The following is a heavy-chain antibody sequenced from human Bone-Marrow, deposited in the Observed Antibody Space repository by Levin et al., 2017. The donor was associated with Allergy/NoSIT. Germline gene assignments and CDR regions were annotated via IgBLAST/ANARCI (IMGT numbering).Heavy chain of an antibody. CDR2: IYYSGST. CDR3: ASSVGWNYHEGLESQRSGWFWFDP. J-gene: IGHJ5*02. V-gene: IGHV4-31*03. D-gene: IGHD1-7*01. CDR1: GGSISSGGYY. Sequence: PSETLSLTCTVSGGSISSGGYYWSWIRQHPGKGLEWIGYIYYSGSTYYNPSLKSRVTISVDTSKNQFSLKLSSVTAADTAVYYCASSVGWNYHEGLESQRSGWFWFDPWGQGTLVTVSS.